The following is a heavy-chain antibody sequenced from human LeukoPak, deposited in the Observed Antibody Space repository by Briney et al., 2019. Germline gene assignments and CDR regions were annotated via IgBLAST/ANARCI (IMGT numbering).Heavy chain of an antibody. D-gene: IGHD4-23*01. J-gene: IGHJ4*02. CDR2: ISGSGGST. CDR1: GFTFSSYA. V-gene: IGHV3-23*01. Sequence: QYGGSLRLSCATSGFTFSSYAMSWVRQAPGKGLEWVSAISGSGGSTYYADSVKGRFTVSRDNSKNTLYLQMNSLRAEDTAVYYCARSYGGNSVSPFDYWGQGTLVTVSS. CDR3: ARSYGGNSVSPFDY.